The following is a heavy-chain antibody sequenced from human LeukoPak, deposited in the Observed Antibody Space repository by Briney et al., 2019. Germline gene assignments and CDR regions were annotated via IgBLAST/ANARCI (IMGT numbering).Heavy chain of an antibody. CDR1: GFTFSSYG. J-gene: IGHJ4*02. V-gene: IGHV3-30*02. CDR2: IRYDGSNK. D-gene: IGHD6-19*01. Sequence: GGSLRLSCAASGFTFSSYGMHWVRQAPGKGLEWVAFIRYDGSNKYYADSVKGRFTISRDNSKNTLYLQMNSLRAEDTAVYYCAKDCVLFSGIAVAGPDYWGQGTLVTVSS. CDR3: AKDCVLFSGIAVAGPDY.